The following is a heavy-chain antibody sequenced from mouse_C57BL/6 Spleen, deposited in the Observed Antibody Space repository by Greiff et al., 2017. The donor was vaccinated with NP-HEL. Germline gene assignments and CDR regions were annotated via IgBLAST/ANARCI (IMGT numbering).Heavy chain of an antibody. CDR2: IDPEDGDT. CDR3: ANYYGYDGWFAY. Sequence: VQLQQSGAELVKPGASVKLSCTASGFNIKDYYMHWVKQRTEQGLEWIGRIDPEDGDTKYAPKFQGKATITADTSSNTAYLQISSLTSEDTAVYYCANYYGYDGWFAYWGQGTLVTVSA. J-gene: IGHJ3*01. D-gene: IGHD2-2*01. V-gene: IGHV14-2*01. CDR1: GFNIKDYY.